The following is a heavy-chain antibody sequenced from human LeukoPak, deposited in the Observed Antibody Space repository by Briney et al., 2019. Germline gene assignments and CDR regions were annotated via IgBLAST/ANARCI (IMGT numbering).Heavy chain of an antibody. V-gene: IGHV3-21*01. Sequence: PGGSLRLSCSASGFTFSSYSMNWVRQAPGKGLEWVSSISSSSSYIYYADSVKGRFTISRDNAKNSLYLQMNSLRAEDTAVYYCARDLYSSSSPPLDYWGQGTLVTVSS. CDR1: GFTFSSYS. CDR2: ISSSSSYI. J-gene: IGHJ4*02. D-gene: IGHD6-13*01. CDR3: ARDLYSSSSPPLDY.